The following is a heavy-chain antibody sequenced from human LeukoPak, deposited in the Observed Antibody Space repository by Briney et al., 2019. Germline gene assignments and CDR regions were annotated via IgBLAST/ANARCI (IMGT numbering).Heavy chain of an antibody. D-gene: IGHD3-10*01. CDR2: ISSSGSTI. CDR3: AGSPTYYYGSGDITPLDY. CDR1: GFTFSDYY. V-gene: IGHV3-11*01. J-gene: IGHJ4*02. Sequence: GGSLRLSCAASGFTFSDYYMSWIRQAPGKGLEWVSYISSSGSTIYYADSVKGRFTISRDNAKNSLYLQMNSLRAEDTAVYYCAGSPTYYYGSGDITPLDYWGQGTLVTVSS.